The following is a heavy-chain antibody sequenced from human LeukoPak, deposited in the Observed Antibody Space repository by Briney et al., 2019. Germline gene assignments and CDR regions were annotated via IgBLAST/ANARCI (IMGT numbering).Heavy chain of an antibody. CDR1: GFTFSSYS. J-gene: IGHJ6*02. V-gene: IGHV3-21*01. D-gene: IGHD3-10*01. CDR2: ISSSSSYI. CDR3: ARDAHTGSGTYWGGVDYYYGLDV. Sequence: PGGSLRLSCAASGFTFSSYSMNWVRQAPGKGLEWVSSISSSSSYIYYADSVKGRFTISRDNSKNTLYLQMNSLRAEDTAVYYCARDAHTGSGTYWGGVDYYYGLDVWGQGTTVTVSS.